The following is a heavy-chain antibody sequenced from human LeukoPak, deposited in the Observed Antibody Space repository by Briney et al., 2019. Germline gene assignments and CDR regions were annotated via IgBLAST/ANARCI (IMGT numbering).Heavy chain of an antibody. CDR3: ASDLGNRGFVDC. CDR1: GFTVSSNY. D-gene: IGHD5-12*01. CDR2: IYSGGST. J-gene: IGHJ4*02. V-gene: IGHV3-66*01. Sequence: PGGSLRLSCAASGFTVSSNYMTWVRQAPGKGLEWVSVIYSGGSTYYADSVEGRFTVPRDNSKNTLYLQMNSLRAEDTAVYYCASDLGNRGFVDCWGQGTLVTVSS.